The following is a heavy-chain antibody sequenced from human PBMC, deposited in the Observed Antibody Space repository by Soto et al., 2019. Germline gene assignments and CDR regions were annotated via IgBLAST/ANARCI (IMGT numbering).Heavy chain of an antibody. V-gene: IGHV1-69*13. J-gene: IGHJ6*02. Sequence: SVKVSCKASGGTFSSYAISWVRQAPGQGLEWMGGIIPILGTANYAQKFQGRVTITADESTSTAYMELSSLRSEDTAVYYCAKHDYGDPTPGMDVWGQGTTVTVSS. CDR1: GGTFSSYA. CDR3: AKHDYGDPTPGMDV. CDR2: IIPILGTA. D-gene: IGHD4-17*01.